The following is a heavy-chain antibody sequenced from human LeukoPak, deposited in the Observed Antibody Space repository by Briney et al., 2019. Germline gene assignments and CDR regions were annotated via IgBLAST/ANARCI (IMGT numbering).Heavy chain of an antibody. J-gene: IGHJ4*02. V-gene: IGHV1-2*02. Sequence: GASVKVSCKASGYTFTGYYMHWVRHAPGQGREWMGWINPNSGGTNYAQKFQGRVTMTTDMSISTGYLELSRLRSYDTAVYYCARGVDSSASPLHVWGEGTLVTVSS. D-gene: IGHD6-6*01. CDR3: ARGVDSSASPLHV. CDR1: GYTFTGYY. CDR2: INPNSGGT.